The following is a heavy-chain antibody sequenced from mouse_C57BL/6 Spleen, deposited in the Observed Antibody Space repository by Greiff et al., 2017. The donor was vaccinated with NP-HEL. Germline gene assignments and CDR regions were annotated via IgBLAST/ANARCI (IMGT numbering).Heavy chain of an antibody. Sequence: VQLQQSGPELVKPGASVKMSCKASGYTFTDYYMHWVKQKPGKGLEWIGEIYPGSGNTYYNEKFKGKATLTADTSSSTAYMQLSSLTSEDSAVYFCARTFYYYGSSYFDYWGQGTTLTVSS. CDR3: RTFYYYGSSYFDY. CDR1: YTFTDYYM. D-gene: IGHD1-1*01. J-gene: IGHJ2*01. CDR2: YPGSGNTY. V-gene: IGHV1-83*01.